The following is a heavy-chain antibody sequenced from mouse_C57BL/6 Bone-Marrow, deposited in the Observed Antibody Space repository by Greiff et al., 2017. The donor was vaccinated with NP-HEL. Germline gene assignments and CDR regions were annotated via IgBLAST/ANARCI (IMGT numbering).Heavy chain of an antibody. J-gene: IGHJ3*01. CDR1: GYTFTSYG. CDR3: ARSGGGNPFAY. CDR2: IYPRSGNT. Sequence: VQLQQSGAELARPGASVKLSCTASGYTFTSYGISWVKQRTGQGLEWIGEIYPRSGNTYYNEKFKGKATLTADKSSSTAYMELRSLTSEDSAVYFCARSGGGNPFAYWGQGTLVTVSA. D-gene: IGHD1-1*02. V-gene: IGHV1-81*01.